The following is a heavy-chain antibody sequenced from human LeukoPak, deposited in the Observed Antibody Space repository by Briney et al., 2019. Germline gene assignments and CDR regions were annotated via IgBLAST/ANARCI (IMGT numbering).Heavy chain of an antibody. CDR3: ARDVTRGLVNYYYYGMDV. V-gene: IGHV3-23*01. J-gene: IGHJ6*02. D-gene: IGHD3/OR15-3a*01. CDR2: ISGSGGST. Sequence: GGSLRLSCAASGFTFSSYAMSWVRQAPGKGLEWVSAISGSGGSTYYADSVKGRFTISRDNAKNSLYLQMNSLRAEDTAVYYCARDVTRGLVNYYYYGMDVWGQGTTVTVSS. CDR1: GFTFSSYA.